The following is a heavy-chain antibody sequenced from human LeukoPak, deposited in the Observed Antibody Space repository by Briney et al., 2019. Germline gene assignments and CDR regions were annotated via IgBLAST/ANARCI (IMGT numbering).Heavy chain of an antibody. CDR3: AKDPRFHIVVVPAAIWSYFDY. J-gene: IGHJ4*02. V-gene: IGHV3-23*01. Sequence: GGSLRLSCAASGFTFSSYGMHWVRQAPGKGLEWVSTISGSGDRTYYADSVKGRFTISRDNSKNTLFLHMNSLRAEDTAVYYCAKDPRFHIVVVPAAIWSYFDYWGQGTLVTVSS. CDR1: GFTFSSYG. D-gene: IGHD2-2*01. CDR2: ISGSGDRT.